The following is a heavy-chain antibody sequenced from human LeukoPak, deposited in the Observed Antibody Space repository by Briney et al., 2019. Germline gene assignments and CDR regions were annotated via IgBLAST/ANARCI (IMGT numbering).Heavy chain of an antibody. CDR1: GFTVSSYA. J-gene: IGHJ6*02. CDR2: ISDDGSNK. CDR3: ARVLLSSGWYGRSLRSYGMDV. Sequence: PGRSLRLSCAASGFTVSSYAMHWVRQAPGKGLEWVAVISDDGSNKYYADSVKGRFTISRDNSKNTLYLQMNSLRAEDTAVYYCARVLLSSGWYGRSLRSYGMDVWGQGTTVTVSS. D-gene: IGHD6-19*01. V-gene: IGHV3-30-3*01.